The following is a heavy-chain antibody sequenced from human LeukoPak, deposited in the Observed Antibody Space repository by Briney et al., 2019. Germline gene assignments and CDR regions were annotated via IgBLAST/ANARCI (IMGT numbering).Heavy chain of an antibody. Sequence: QPGGSLRLSCAASGFTVSSNYMSWVRQAPGKGLEWVSVIYSGGSTYYADSVKGQFTISRDNSKNTLYLQMNSLRAEDTAVYYCARWGAARGKGAFDIWGQGTMVTVSS. J-gene: IGHJ3*02. CDR2: IYSGGST. CDR3: ARWGAARGKGAFDI. V-gene: IGHV3-53*01. D-gene: IGHD1-26*01. CDR1: GFTVSSNY.